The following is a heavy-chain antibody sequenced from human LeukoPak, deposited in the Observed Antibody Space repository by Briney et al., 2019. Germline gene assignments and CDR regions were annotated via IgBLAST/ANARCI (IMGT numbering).Heavy chain of an antibody. CDR2: PSAYNGNT. D-gene: IGHD3-9*01. CDR1: GYTFISYG. J-gene: IGHJ6*04. CDR3: ARALYDILTGYYTPPDV. Sequence: ASVKVSCKASGYTFISYGISWVRQAPGQGLEWMGWPSAYNGNTNYAQKLQGRVTMTTDTSTSTVYMELSSLRSEDTAVYYCARALYDILTGYYTPPDVWGKGTTVTVSS. V-gene: IGHV1-18*01.